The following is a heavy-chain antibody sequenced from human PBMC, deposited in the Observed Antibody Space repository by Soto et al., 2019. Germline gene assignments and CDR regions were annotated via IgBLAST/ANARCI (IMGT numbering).Heavy chain of an antibody. V-gene: IGHV1-2*02. Sequence: ASVKVSCKASGYTFTDYYIHWVRQAPGQGLEWMGWINPNSGGTNYAQKFQGRVTMTRDTSISKAYMELSRLISDDTAVYYCARGDVRVVDSFDPWGQGALVTVSS. J-gene: IGHJ5*02. CDR1: GYTFTDYY. CDR2: INPNSGGT. D-gene: IGHD2-15*01. CDR3: ARGDVRVVDSFDP.